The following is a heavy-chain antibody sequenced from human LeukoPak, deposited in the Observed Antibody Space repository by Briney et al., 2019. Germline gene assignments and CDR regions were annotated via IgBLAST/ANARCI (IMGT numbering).Heavy chain of an antibody. Sequence: VASVKVSCKVSGYTLTELSMHWVRQAPGKGLEWMGGFDPEDGETIYAQKFQGRVTMTEDTSTDTAYMELSSLRSEDTAVYYCATAGLAMVRGEPTSWFDPWGQGTLVTVSS. CDR3: ATAGLAMVRGEPTSWFDP. V-gene: IGHV1-24*01. J-gene: IGHJ5*02. D-gene: IGHD3-10*01. CDR2: FDPEDGET. CDR1: GYTLTELS.